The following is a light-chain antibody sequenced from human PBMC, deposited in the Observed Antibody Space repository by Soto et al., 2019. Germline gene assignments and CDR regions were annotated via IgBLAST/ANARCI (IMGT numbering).Light chain of an antibody. CDR2: GAS. V-gene: IGKV3-15*01. CDR3: KQYKEWPPFT. J-gene: IGKJ5*01. CDR1: QSVNSN. Sequence: EIVMTQSPATLSVSPGERATLSCRASQSVNSNLAWYQQKPGQAPRLLILGASTRATGIPARFSGSGSGTEFTLSISILESEDFAVYYCKQYKEWPPFTFGQGTRLEIK.